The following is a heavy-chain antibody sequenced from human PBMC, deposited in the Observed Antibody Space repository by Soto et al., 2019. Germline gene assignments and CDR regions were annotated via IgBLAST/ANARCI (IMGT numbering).Heavy chain of an antibody. CDR3: ARAGVITMVRGVIITGYFDY. V-gene: IGHV4-34*01. CDR1: GGSFSGYY. Sequence: SEPLSLTCAVYGGSFSGYYWSWIRQPPGKGLEWIGEINHSGSTNYNPSLKSRVTISVDTSKNQFSLKLSSVTAADTAVYYCARAGVITMVRGVIITGYFDYWGQGTLVTVSS. CDR2: INHSGST. J-gene: IGHJ4*02. D-gene: IGHD3-10*01.